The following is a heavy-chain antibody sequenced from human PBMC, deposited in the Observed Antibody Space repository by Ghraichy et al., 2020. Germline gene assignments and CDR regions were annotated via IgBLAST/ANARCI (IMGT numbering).Heavy chain of an antibody. CDR3: ATRLYYYDSSGGAAS. CDR2: IYSGGST. J-gene: IGHJ4*02. Sequence: GGSLRLSCAASGFTVSSNYMSWVRQAPGKGLEWVSVIYSGGSTYYADSVKGRFTISRDNSKNTLYLQMNSLRAEDTAVYYCATRLYYYDSSGGAASWGQGTLVTVSS. CDR1: GFTVSSNY. D-gene: IGHD3-22*01. V-gene: IGHV3-53*01.